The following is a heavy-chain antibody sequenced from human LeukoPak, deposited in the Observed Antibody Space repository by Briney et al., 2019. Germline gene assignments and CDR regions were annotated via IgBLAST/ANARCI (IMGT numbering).Heavy chain of an antibody. CDR1: GFTFSSYA. V-gene: IGHV3-64*01. J-gene: IGHJ4*02. Sequence: GGSLRLSCAASGFTFSSYAMHWVRQAPGKGLEYVSAISSNGGSTYYANSVKGRFTISRDNSKNTLYLQMGSLRAEDMAVYYCARDGGYSYGIDYWGQGTLVTVSS. CDR3: ARDGGYSYGIDY. D-gene: IGHD5-18*01. CDR2: ISSNGGST.